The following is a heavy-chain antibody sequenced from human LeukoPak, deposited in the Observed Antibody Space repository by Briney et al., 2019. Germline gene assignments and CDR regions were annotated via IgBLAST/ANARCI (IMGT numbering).Heavy chain of an antibody. CDR3: VRGAVGTGVWFDP. CDR2: INIDGATT. CDR1: GFTFSGYW. V-gene: IGHV3-74*01. J-gene: IGHJ5*02. D-gene: IGHD1-26*01. Sequence: GGSLRLSCAGSGFTFSGYWMHWVRQAPGKGLEWVSRINIDGATTNYADSVKGRFTISRDNAKNTLHLQMNSLRADDTAVYYCVRGAVGTGVWFDPWGQGTLSPSPQ.